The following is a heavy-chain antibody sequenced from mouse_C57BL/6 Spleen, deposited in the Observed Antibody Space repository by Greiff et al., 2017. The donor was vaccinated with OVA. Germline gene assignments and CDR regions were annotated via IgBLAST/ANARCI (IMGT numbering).Heavy chain of an antibody. D-gene: IGHD2-4*01. V-gene: IGHV7-3*01. CDR3: ARYGDYGGFAY. J-gene: IGHJ3*01. CDR2: FRNKANGYTT. CDR1: GFTFTDYY. Sequence: EVKLMESGGGLVQPRGSLSLSCAASGFTFTDYYMSWVRQPPGKALEWLGFFRNKANGYTTEYSATVKGRFTISRDNSQSILYLQMNALRAEDSATYYCARYGDYGGFAYWGQGTLVTVSA.